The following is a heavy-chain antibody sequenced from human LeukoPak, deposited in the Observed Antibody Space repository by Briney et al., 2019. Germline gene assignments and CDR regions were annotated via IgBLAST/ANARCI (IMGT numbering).Heavy chain of an antibody. V-gene: IGHV4-59*01. CDR3: ARDYRRFPPGWFDD. CDR2: VYDTGST. D-gene: IGHD3-16*02. CDR1: GVSISTKY. J-gene: IGHJ4*02. Sequence: PSETLSLTCTVSGVSISTKYWSWLRQPPGKGLEWIGYVYDTGSTNYNPSLRRRVTISVDTSRNQFFLKLSSVTAADTAVYFCARDYRRFPPGWFDDWGQGALVTVSS.